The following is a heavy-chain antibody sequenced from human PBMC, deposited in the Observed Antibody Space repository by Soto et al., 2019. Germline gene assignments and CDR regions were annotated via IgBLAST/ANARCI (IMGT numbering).Heavy chain of an antibody. V-gene: IGHV1-18*01. D-gene: IGHD2-15*01. Sequence: GASVKVSCKASGYTFTSYGISWVRQAPGQGLEWMGWISAYNGNTNYAQKLQGRVTMTTDTSTSTAYMELRSLRSDDTAVYYCARRGCSGGSCYSNWFDPWGQGTLVTVSS. J-gene: IGHJ5*02. CDR2: ISAYNGNT. CDR3: ARRGCSGGSCYSNWFDP. CDR1: GYTFTSYG.